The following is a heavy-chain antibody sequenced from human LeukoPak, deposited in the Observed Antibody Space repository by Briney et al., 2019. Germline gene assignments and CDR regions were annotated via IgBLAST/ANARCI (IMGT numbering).Heavy chain of an antibody. J-gene: IGHJ4*02. D-gene: IGHD6-19*01. CDR1: GFTVSSNY. CDR3: ARSSSSGWERVDY. Sequence: GGSLRLSCAASGFTVSSNYMSWVRQAPGKGLEWVSVIYSGGSTYYADSVKGRFTISRDNSKNTLYLQMNSLRAEDTAVYYCARSSSSGWERVDYWGQGTLVTVSS. CDR2: IYSGGST. V-gene: IGHV3-53*01.